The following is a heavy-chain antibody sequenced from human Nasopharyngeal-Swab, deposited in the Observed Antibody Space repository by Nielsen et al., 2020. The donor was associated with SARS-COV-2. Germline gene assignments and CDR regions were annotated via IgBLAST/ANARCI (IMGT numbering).Heavy chain of an antibody. J-gene: IGHJ4*02. CDR2: ISWNSGAD. V-gene: IGHV3-9*01. CDR3: ARGTADYSNPSFDY. Sequence: SLKISCAASGFTFDDYAMHWVRQVPGKGLDWVAGISWNSGADVYADSVKGRFTISRDNAKNSLYLLVNSLRSEDTALYYCARGTADYSNPSFDYWGQGTLVTVPS. D-gene: IGHD4-11*01. CDR1: GFTFDDYA.